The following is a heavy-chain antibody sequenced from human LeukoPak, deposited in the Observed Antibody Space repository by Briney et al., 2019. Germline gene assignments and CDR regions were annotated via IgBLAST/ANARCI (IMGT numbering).Heavy chain of an antibody. J-gene: IGHJ4*02. Sequence: GESLKISCKGSGYSFTSYWIGWVRQMPGKGLEWMGIIYPGDSDTRYSPSFQGQVTISADKSISTAYLQWSSLKASDTAMYYCARVGYDSSGYYLNYFDYWGQGTLVTVSS. D-gene: IGHD3-22*01. CDR1: GYSFTSYW. CDR2: IYPGDSDT. CDR3: ARVGYDSSGYYLNYFDY. V-gene: IGHV5-51*01.